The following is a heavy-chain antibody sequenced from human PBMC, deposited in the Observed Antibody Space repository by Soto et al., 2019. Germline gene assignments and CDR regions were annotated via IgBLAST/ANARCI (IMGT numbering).Heavy chain of an antibody. CDR1: GYSFRSYG. D-gene: IGHD4-4*01. CDR3: ARHLHSDSVHITPVSPDY. Sequence: PGESLKVSCKTAGYSFRSYGIGWVRQMPGKGLEWMGIIYPDDSNTRYSPSFQGQVTISADKSISTAFLQWSSLEAADSAMYYCARHLHSDSVHITPVSPDYWGQGTLVTVSS. V-gene: IGHV5-51*01. J-gene: IGHJ4*02. CDR2: IYPDDSNT.